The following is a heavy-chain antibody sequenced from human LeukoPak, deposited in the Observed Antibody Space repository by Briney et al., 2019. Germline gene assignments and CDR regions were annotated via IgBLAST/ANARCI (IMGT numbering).Heavy chain of an antibody. J-gene: IGHJ4*01. D-gene: IGHD6-19*01. V-gene: IGHV3-23*01. Sequence: GGSLRLSCAASGFTFSNSAMSWVRQAPGKGLEWVSTLSGSGITTYYADSVKGRFTISRDNSKNTLYLQMNSLRAEDTAVYYCGKGIYSSGWSYFDYWGHGTLVTVSS. CDR2: LSGSGITT. CDR1: GFTFSNSA. CDR3: GKGIYSSGWSYFDY.